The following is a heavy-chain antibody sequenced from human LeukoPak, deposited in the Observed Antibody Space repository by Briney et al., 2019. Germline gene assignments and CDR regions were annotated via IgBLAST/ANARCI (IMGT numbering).Heavy chain of an antibody. CDR2: ISGSGGST. CDR1: GFTFSSYG. D-gene: IGHD3-10*01. Sequence: PGGSLRLSCSASGFTFSSYGMSWVRQAPGKGLEWVSAISGSGGSTYYADSVKGRFTISRDNSKNTLYLQMNSLRAEDTAVYYCAREGLRDTMVRGVIGSSDFDYWGQGTLVTVSS. V-gene: IGHV3-23*01. CDR3: AREGLRDTMVRGVIGSSDFDY. J-gene: IGHJ4*02.